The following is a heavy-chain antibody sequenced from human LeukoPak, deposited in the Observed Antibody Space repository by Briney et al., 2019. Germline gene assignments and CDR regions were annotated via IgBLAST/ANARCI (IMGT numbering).Heavy chain of an antibody. V-gene: IGHV4-30-4*02. J-gene: IGHJ4*02. D-gene: IGHD6-19*01. CDR3: ARGWGYFDY. CDR2: IYYSGST. CDR1: GGSISSGDYY. Sequence: SETLSLTCTVSGGSISSGDYYWSWIRQPPGKGLEWIGYIYYSGSTYYNPSLKSRVTISVDTSKNQFSLRLTSVTAADTAVYYCARGWGYFDYWGQGTLVTVSS.